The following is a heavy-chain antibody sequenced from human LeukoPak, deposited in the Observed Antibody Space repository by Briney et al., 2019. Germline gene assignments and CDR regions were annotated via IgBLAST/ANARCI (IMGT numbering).Heavy chain of an antibody. Sequence: GGSLRLSCAASGFTFSSYAMHWVRQAPGKGLEWVAVISYDGSNKYYADSVKGRLTISRDNSKNTLYLQMNSLRAEDTAVYYCAREGSTMVRGVLTRNWFDPWGQGTLVTVSS. CDR1: GFTFSSYA. CDR3: AREGSTMVRGVLTRNWFDP. D-gene: IGHD3-10*01. J-gene: IGHJ5*02. V-gene: IGHV3-30*04. CDR2: ISYDGSNK.